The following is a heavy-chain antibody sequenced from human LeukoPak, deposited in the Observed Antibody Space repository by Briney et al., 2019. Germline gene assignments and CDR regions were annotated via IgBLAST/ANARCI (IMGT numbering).Heavy chain of an antibody. Sequence: NSSQTLSLTCTVSGGSISSGGYYWSWIRQHPGKGLEWIGYIYYSGSTYYNPSLKSRVTISVDTSKNQFSLKLSSVTAADTAVYYCARTTAMVAFDIWGQGTMVTVSS. D-gene: IGHD5-18*01. CDR2: IYYSGST. CDR3: ARTTAMVAFDI. V-gene: IGHV4-31*03. CDR1: GGSISSGGYY. J-gene: IGHJ3*02.